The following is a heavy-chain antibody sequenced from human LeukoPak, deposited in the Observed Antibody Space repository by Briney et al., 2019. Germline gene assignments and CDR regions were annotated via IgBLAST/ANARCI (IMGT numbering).Heavy chain of an antibody. Sequence: GGSLRLSCAASGFTFSSYAMSWVRQAPGKGLDWVSAISGSGGSTYYADSVKGRFTISRDNSKNTLYLQMNSLRAEDTAVYYCAKDYYDSSGYYAVVFDYWGQGTLVTVSS. D-gene: IGHD3-22*01. CDR3: AKDYYDSSGYYAVVFDY. J-gene: IGHJ4*02. CDR2: ISGSGGST. V-gene: IGHV3-23*01. CDR1: GFTFSSYA.